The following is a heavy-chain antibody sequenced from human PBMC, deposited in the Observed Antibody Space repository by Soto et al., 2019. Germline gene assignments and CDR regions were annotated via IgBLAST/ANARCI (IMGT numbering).Heavy chain of an antibody. CDR1: GVTVSSDAYY. J-gene: IGHJ4*02. CDR3: AREFPYYVSSDSYLDY. Sequence: SETLSLTCTVSGVTVSSDAYYWSWIRQHPGKGLEWIGNIYHTGSTYYSPSLKSRVVISLDTSNNQFSLTLTSVTAADTAVYYCAREFPYYVSSDSYLDYWGQGALVTVSS. CDR2: IYHTGST. V-gene: IGHV4-31*03. D-gene: IGHD3-16*01.